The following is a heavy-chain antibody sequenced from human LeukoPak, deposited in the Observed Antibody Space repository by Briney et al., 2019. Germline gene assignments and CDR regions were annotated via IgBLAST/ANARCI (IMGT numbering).Heavy chain of an antibody. D-gene: IGHD2-2*01. J-gene: IGHJ4*02. V-gene: IGHV4-34*01. CDR3: ARAPGAAID. Sequence: PSETLSLTCAVYGGSFSGYYWSWIRQPPGKGLEWIGEINHSGSTNYNPSLKSRVSISVDTSKNQFSLKLNSVTAAATAVYYCARAPGAAIDWGQGTLVTVSS. CDR2: INHSGST. CDR1: GGSFSGYY.